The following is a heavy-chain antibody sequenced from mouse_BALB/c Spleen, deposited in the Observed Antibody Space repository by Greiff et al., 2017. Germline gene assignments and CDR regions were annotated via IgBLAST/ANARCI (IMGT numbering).Heavy chain of an antibody. CDR2: IWSGGST. D-gene: IGHD1-1*01. J-gene: IGHJ1*01. V-gene: IGHV2-2*02. Sequence: VHLVESGPGLVQPSQSLSITCTVSGFSLTSYGVHWVRQSPGKGLEWLGVIWSGGSTDYNAAFISRLSISKDNSKSQVFFKMNSLQANDTAIYYCARNPIYYGSSYWYFDVWGAGTTVTVSS. CDR1: GFSLTSYG. CDR3: ARNPIYYGSSYWYFDV.